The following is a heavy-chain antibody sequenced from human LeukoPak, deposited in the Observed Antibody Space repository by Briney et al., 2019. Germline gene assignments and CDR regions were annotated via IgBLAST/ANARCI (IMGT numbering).Heavy chain of an antibody. CDR1: GFTFGNSW. Sequence: PGGSLRLSCAASGFTFGNSWVHWVRQAPGKGLVWVSLINVVGSTATYADSVKGRFTISRDNARNTLSLQMNSLTIEDTAVYYCVVVVEPPDSDGFDVWGQGTMITVSS. D-gene: IGHD1-14*01. V-gene: IGHV3-74*01. J-gene: IGHJ3*01. CDR2: INVVGSTA. CDR3: VVVVEPPDSDGFDV.